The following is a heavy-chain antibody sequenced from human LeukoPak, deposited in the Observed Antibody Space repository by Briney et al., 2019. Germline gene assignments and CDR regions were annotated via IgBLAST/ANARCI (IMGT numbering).Heavy chain of an antibody. CDR3: AKAHPSTYTYGQYYFDY. CDR2: ISSGANT. V-gene: IGHV3-23*01. Sequence: GGSLRLSCAASGFTFSSYAMNWVRQAPGKGLEWVSSISSGANTYFADSVKGRFTIFRDNSENTLYLQMNSLRAEDTAVYYCAKAHPSTYTYGQYYFDYWGQGTLVTVSS. J-gene: IGHJ4*02. D-gene: IGHD5-18*01. CDR1: GFTFSSYA.